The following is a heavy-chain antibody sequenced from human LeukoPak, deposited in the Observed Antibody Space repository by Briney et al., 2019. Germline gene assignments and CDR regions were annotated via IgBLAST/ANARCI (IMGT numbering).Heavy chain of an antibody. Sequence: ASLEVSFKPSGYTFTCYYMHWVRQAPGQGLEWIGWINPNSGCTNYAQKFQGRVTMTRDTSISTAYMELRRLRSDDTAVYYCARGEQWLVRHYYMDVWGKGTTVTVSS. D-gene: IGHD6-19*01. CDR1: GYTFTCYY. CDR3: ARGEQWLVRHYYMDV. J-gene: IGHJ6*03. CDR2: INPNSGCT. V-gene: IGHV1-2*02.